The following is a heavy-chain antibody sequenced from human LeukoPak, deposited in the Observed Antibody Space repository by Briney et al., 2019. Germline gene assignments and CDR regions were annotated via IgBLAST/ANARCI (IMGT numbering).Heavy chain of an antibody. CDR2: INAGNGNT. Sequence: ASVKVSCKASGYTFTSYGISWVRQAPGQGLEWMGWINAGNGNTKYSQEFQGRVTITRDTSASTAYMELSSLRSEDMAVYYCARDGSSWYGEYYFDYWGQGTLVTVSS. J-gene: IGHJ4*02. CDR1: GYTFTSYG. CDR3: ARDGSSWYGEYYFDY. D-gene: IGHD6-13*01. V-gene: IGHV1-3*03.